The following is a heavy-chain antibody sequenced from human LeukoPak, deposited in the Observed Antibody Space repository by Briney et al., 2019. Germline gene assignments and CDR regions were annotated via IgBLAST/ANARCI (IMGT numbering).Heavy chain of an antibody. Sequence: GASVKVSCKASGYTFTGAYMHWVRQAPGQGLEWMGWINPNSGGTQFAQKFQGRFTMTRDTSISTAYMELDRLRSDDTAVYYCARVLFNSGYDYWGQGTLVTVSS. CDR2: INPNSGGT. D-gene: IGHD2-21*01. J-gene: IGHJ4*02. CDR1: GYTFTGAY. CDR3: ARVLFNSGYDY. V-gene: IGHV1-2*02.